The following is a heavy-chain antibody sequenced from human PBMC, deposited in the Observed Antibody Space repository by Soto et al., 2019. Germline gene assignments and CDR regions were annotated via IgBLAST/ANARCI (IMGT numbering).Heavy chain of an antibody. J-gene: IGHJ4*02. CDR2: MNPNSGNT. Sequence: ASVKVSCKASGDTFTSYEINWVRQATGQGPEWMGWMNPNSGNTGYAQKFQGRVTMTRNTSISTAYMELSSLRSEDTAVYYCARGGVFFFAAPTNPFDYWGQGTLVTVSS. V-gene: IGHV1-8*01. CDR1: GDTFTSYE. D-gene: IGHD3-10*01. CDR3: ARGGVFFFAAPTNPFDY.